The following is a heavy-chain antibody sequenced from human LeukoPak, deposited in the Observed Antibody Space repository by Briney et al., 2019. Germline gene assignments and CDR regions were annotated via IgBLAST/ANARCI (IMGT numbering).Heavy chain of an antibody. J-gene: IGHJ4*02. CDR2: IYYSGST. CDR3: ARTARYSSGWFHYFDY. CDR1: GGSIGSSSYY. D-gene: IGHD6-19*01. Sequence: SETLSLTCTVSGGSIGSSSYYWGWIRQPPGKGLEWIGSIYYSGSTYYNPSLKSRVTISVDTSKNQFSLKLSSVTAADTAVYYCARTARYSSGWFHYFDYWGQGTLVTVSS. V-gene: IGHV4-39*01.